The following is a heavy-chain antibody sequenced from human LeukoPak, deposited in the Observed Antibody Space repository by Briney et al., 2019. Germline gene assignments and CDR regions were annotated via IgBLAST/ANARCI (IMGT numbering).Heavy chain of an antibody. CDR3: AKILSWSSRTYYYDSSGYYWGSDY. CDR2: TSSSSSTI. D-gene: IGHD3-22*01. J-gene: IGHJ4*02. V-gene: IGHV3-48*04. Sequence: GGSLRLSCAASGFTFSSYSMNWVRQAPGKGLEWVSYTSSSSSTIYYADSVKGRFTISRDNAKNSLYLQMNSLRAEDTAVYYCAKILSWSSRTYYYDSSGYYWGSDYWGQRTLVTVSS. CDR1: GFTFSSYS.